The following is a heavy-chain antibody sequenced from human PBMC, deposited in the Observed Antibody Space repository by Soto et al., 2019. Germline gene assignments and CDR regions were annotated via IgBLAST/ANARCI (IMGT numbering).Heavy chain of an antibody. CDR3: AKDQGTYGPNGIDS. J-gene: IGHJ5*01. CDR1: GFTFSSYA. CDR2: LSGSDGTT. Sequence: DVQLLESGGGLVQPGGSLRLSCAASGFTFSSYAMSWVRQTPGKGLEWVSTLSGSDGTTYYADSVKGQFTISRDNSKSTLYLQMNSLRADDTAVYYCAKDQGTYGPNGIDSWGQGTLVTVTS. V-gene: IGHV3-23*01. D-gene: IGHD3-10*01.